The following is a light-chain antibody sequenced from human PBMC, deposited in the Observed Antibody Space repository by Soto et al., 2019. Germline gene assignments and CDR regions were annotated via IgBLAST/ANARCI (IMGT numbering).Light chain of an antibody. CDR2: GAS. V-gene: IGKV3-20*01. CDR1: QSVSNNY. J-gene: IGKJ1*01. Sequence: ECVLTQSPGTLSLSPGERATLSCRASQSVSNNYLAWYQQKPGQAPRLLIYGASNRATGIPDRFSGSGSGTDFTLTISRLEPEDFAVYYCQQYGSSGTFGQGTKVAIK. CDR3: QQYGSSGT.